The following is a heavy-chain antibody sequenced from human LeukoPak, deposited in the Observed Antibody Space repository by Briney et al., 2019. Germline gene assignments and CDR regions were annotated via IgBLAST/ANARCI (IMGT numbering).Heavy chain of an antibody. CDR3: AKREARSFEF. D-gene: IGHD5-24*01. V-gene: IGHV3-23*01. Sequence: GGSLRLSCAASGFTFNSYAMSWVRQAPEKGLEWVATISGSGGGTYYADSVKGRFTISRDNSKNTLYLQMNSLRAEDTALYYCAKREARSFEFWGQGTLVTVSS. CDR1: GFTFNSYA. CDR2: ISGSGGGT. J-gene: IGHJ4*02.